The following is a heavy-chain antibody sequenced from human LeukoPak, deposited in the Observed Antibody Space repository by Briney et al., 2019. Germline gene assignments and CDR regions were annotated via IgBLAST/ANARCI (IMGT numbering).Heavy chain of an antibody. CDR3: AIDEPGEGIDH. CDR2: ISVDVTGT. V-gene: IGHV3-74*01. D-gene: IGHD7-27*01. J-gene: IGHJ4*02. CDR1: GLSVSSYW. Sequence: RGSLRPSCVAAGLSVSSYWTQWVSQAPGKGLVWVSHISVDVTGTSYANSGKGQFTISIDHAKIKLYLQVSSLRIEGTAVYYCAIDEPGEGIDHWGQGTLVTVSS.